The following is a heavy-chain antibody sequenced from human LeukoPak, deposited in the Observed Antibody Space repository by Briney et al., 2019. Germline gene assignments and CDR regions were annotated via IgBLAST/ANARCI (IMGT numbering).Heavy chain of an antibody. CDR2: IWYDGSNK. CDR3: ARDLGDIVVVPAAMPFDY. CDR1: GFTFSSYG. D-gene: IGHD2-2*01. Sequence: GGSLRLSCAPSGFTFSSYGMHWVRQAPGKGLEWVAVIWYDGSNKYYADSVKGRFTISRDNSKNTLYLQMNSLRAEDTAVYYCARDLGDIVVVPAAMPFDYWGQGTLVTVSS. J-gene: IGHJ4*02. V-gene: IGHV3-33*01.